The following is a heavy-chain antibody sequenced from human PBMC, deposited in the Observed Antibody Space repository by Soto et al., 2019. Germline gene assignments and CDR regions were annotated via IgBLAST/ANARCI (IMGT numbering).Heavy chain of an antibody. J-gene: IGHJ6*02. V-gene: IGHV1-8*02. CDR1: CYTFTSCG. CDR2: MNPYSGNT. D-gene: IGHD2-2*01. CDR3: ARMGVVPPGYYGGMDG. Sequence: ASVKVSSKASCYTFTSCGISWVRQAPGQGLEWMGWMNPYSGNTAYAQKFQGRVAMSRNTSLGTAYMELSGLKSEDTAVYYCARMGVVPPGYYGGMDGWGQGTTVTVSS.